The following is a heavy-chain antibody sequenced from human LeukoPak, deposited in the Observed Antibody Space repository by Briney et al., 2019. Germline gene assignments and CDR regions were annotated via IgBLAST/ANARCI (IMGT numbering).Heavy chain of an antibody. V-gene: IGHV4-38-2*02. CDR1: DYSISSGYY. Sequence: SETQSLTCAVSDYSISSGYYWGWVRQPPGKGLEWIGSIYHGGNTYYNPSLKSRVTISVDTSKNQFPLKLSSVTAADTAVYYCARDEGYGDGTFDIWGPGTMITVSS. D-gene: IGHD4-17*01. J-gene: IGHJ3*02. CDR2: IYHGGNT. CDR3: ARDEGYGDGTFDI.